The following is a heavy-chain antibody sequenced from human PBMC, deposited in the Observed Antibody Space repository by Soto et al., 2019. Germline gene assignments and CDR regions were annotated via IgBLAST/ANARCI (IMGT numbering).Heavy chain of an antibody. D-gene: IGHD3-22*01. CDR3: ARLYYDSSGYYYAGGDY. CDR2: IIPIFGTA. J-gene: IGHJ4*02. V-gene: IGHV1-69*13. Sequence: VASVKVSCKASGGTFSSYAISWVRQAPGQGLEWMGGIIPIFGTANYAQKFQGRVTITADESTSTAYMELSSLRSEDTAVYYCARLYYDSSGYYYAGGDYWGQGTLVTVSS. CDR1: GGTFSSYA.